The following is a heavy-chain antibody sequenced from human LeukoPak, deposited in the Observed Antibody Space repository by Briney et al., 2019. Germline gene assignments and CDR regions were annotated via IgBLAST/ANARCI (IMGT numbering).Heavy chain of an antibody. CDR3: ARDRGYHTSGSYYSHWFDP. CDR1: GGSISSSSYY. J-gene: IGHJ5*02. V-gene: IGHV4-39*07. D-gene: IGHD3-10*01. CDR2: IYYSGST. Sequence: SETLSLTCTVSGGSISSSSYYWGWIRQPPGKGLEWIGSIYYSGSTYYNPSLKSRVTMSVDTSKNQLSLKLSSVTAADTAVYYCARDRGYHTSGSYYSHWFDPWGQGTLVIVSS.